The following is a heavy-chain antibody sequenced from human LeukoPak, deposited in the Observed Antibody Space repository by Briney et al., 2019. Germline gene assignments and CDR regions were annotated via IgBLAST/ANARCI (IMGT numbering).Heavy chain of an antibody. CDR3: AADHYEGAHAFDI. V-gene: IGHV1-69*05. CDR1: GGTFSYYA. Sequence: ASVKVSCKASGGTFSYYAISWVRQAPGQGLEWMGGIIPMFGTANYAQKFQGRVTMTRDMSTSTVCMELSSLRSEDTAVYYCAADHYEGAHAFDIWGQGTMVTVSS. CDR2: IIPMFGTA. D-gene: IGHD3-16*01. J-gene: IGHJ3*02.